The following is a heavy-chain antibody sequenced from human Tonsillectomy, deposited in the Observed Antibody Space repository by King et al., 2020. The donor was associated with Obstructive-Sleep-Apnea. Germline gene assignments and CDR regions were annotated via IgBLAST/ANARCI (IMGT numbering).Heavy chain of an antibody. D-gene: IGHD3-16*02. V-gene: IGHV3-7*03. Sequence: VQLVESGGGLVQPGGSLRLSCAASRITFTAYWMSWVRQAPGKGLEWVANIKQDGSDKNYVDSVKGRFTISRDNTDNSVYLQMSSLRADDTAIYYCARESVRRLGEVSLGYFDLWGQGTLVTVSS. CDR1: RITFTAYW. J-gene: IGHJ4*02. CDR2: IKQDGSDK. CDR3: ARESVRRLGEVSLGYFDL.